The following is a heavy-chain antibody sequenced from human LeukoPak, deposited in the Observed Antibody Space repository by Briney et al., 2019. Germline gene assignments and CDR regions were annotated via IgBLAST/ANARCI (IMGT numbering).Heavy chain of an antibody. CDR2: INAGNGNT. V-gene: IGHV1-3*01. J-gene: IGHJ4*02. D-gene: IGHD3-10*01. CDR3: ATVRNSYYYGSGSYYTLDY. Sequence: GASVKVSCKASGYTFTSYAMHWVRQAPGQRLEWMGWINAGNGNTKYSQKFQGRVTITRDTSASTAYMELSSLRSEDTAVYYCATVRNSYYYGSGSYYTLDYWGQGTLVTVSS. CDR1: GYTFTSYA.